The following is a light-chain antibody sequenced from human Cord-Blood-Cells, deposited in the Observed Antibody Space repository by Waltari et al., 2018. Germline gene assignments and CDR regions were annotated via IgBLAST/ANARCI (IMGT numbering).Light chain of an antibody. J-gene: IGLJ3*02. Sequence: QSALTQPASVSGSPGQSITISCTVTSSDVGGYNYVSWYQQHPGKAPKLMIYDVSKRPSGVSNRFSGSKSGNTASLTISGLQAEDEADYYCSSYTSSSTRVFGGGTKLTVL. V-gene: IGLV2-14*01. CDR2: DVS. CDR3: SSYTSSSTRV. CDR1: SSDVGGYNY.